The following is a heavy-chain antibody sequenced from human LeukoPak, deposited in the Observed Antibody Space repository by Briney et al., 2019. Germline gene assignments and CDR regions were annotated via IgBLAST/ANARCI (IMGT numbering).Heavy chain of an antibody. CDR2: INSDGSST. J-gene: IGHJ6*02. V-gene: IGHV3-74*01. CDR1: GFTFSSYW. Sequence: GGSLRLSCAASGFTFSSYWMHWVRHAPGKGLVWVSRINSDGSSTNYADSVKGRFTISRDNAKNTLYLQMNSLRAEDTAVYYCARNFHEDGMDVWGQGTTVTVSS. CDR3: ARNFHEDGMDV.